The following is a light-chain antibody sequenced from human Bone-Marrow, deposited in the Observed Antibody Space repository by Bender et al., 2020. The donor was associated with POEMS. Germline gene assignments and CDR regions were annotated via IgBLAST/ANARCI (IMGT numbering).Light chain of an antibody. Sequence: QSVLTQPPSASGTPGQSVTISCSGSSSNIGTNPVNWYQQLPGTAPKLLIYINNQRPSGVPDRFSGSKSGTSASLAISGLQSEDVADYYCAAWEDSLNGWVFGGGTKLTVL. V-gene: IGLV1-44*01. CDR3: AAWEDSLNGWV. CDR1: SSNIGTNP. CDR2: INN. J-gene: IGLJ3*02.